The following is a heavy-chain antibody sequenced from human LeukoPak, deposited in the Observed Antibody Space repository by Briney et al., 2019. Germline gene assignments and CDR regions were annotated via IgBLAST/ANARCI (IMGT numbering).Heavy chain of an antibody. Sequence: SETLSLTCAVYGGSFSGYYWSWIRQPPGKGLEWIGEINHSGSTNYNPSLKSRVTISVDTSKNQFSLKLSSVTAADTAVYYCARALWSGDGGDYWGQGTLVTVSS. CDR2: INHSGST. CDR3: ARALWSGDGGDY. J-gene: IGHJ4*02. D-gene: IGHD3-10*01. CDR1: GGSFSGYY. V-gene: IGHV4-34*01.